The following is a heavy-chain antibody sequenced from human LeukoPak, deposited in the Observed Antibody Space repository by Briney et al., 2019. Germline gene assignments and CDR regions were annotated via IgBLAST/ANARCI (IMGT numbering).Heavy chain of an antibody. V-gene: IGHV3-21*01. D-gene: IGHD1-1*01. CDR1: GFTFSSCS. CDR2: ISSSSSYI. Sequence: GGSLRLSCAASGFTFSSCSMNWVRQAPGKGLEWVSSISSSSSYIYYADSVKGRFTISRDNAKNSLYLQMNSLRAEDTAVYYCARDVQLERPSYNWFDPWGQGTLVTVSS. J-gene: IGHJ5*02. CDR3: ARDVQLERPSYNWFDP.